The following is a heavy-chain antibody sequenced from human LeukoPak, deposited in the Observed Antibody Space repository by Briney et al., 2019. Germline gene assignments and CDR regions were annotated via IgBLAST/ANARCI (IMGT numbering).Heavy chain of an antibody. CDR2: ISSSSSTI. Sequence: GGSLRLSCAASGFTFSSYSMNWVRQAPGKGLEWVSYISSSSSTIYYADSVKGRFTISRDNAKNSLYLQMDSLRADDTAVYYCARLVQVAHFDYWGQGALVTVSS. CDR1: GFTFSSYS. V-gene: IGHV3-48*04. D-gene: IGHD2-15*01. J-gene: IGHJ4*02. CDR3: ARLVQVAHFDY.